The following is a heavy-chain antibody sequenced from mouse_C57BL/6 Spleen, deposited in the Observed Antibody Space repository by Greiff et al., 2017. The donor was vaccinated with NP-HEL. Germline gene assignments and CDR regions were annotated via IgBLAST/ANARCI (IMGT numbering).Heavy chain of an antibody. D-gene: IGHD1-1*01. V-gene: IGHV1-54*01. CDR3: ARSGGGLLRGFAY. Sequence: QVQLQQSGAELVRPGTSVKVSCKASGYAFTNYLIEWVKQRPGQGLEWIGVINPGSGGTNYNEKFKGKATLTADKSSSTAYMQLSSLTSEDSAVYFCARSGGGLLRGFAYWGQGTLVTVSA. CDR2: INPGSGGT. J-gene: IGHJ3*01. CDR1: GYAFTNYL.